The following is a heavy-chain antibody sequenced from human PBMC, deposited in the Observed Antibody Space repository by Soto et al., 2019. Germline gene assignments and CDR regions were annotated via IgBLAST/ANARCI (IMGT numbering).Heavy chain of an antibody. CDR3: ARGAPLVGITKVDY. V-gene: IGHV3-11*06. CDR2: ISGSGTYT. CDR1: GFTFSDYF. Sequence: QVQLVESGGGLVKPGESLRLSCAASGFTFSDYFMGWIRQAPGRGLEWVSYISGSGTYTNNADSVKGRFTISSDNARNSLYLQMNSLRAEDTAVYFCARGAPLVGITKVDYWGQGTQVTVSS. D-gene: IGHD1-26*01. J-gene: IGHJ4*02.